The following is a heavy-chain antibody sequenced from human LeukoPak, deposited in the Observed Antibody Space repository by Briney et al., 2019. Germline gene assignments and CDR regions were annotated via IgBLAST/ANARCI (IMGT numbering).Heavy chain of an antibody. J-gene: IGHJ3*02. Sequence: SVKVSCKASGGTFSSYAISWVRQAPGQGLEWMGGIIPILGIANYAQKFQGRVTITADKSTSTAYMELSGLRSEDTAVYYCARGRRITMIVVVIAEDAFDIWGQGTMVTVSS. V-gene: IGHV1-69*04. CDR1: GGTFSSYA. CDR3: ARGRRITMIVVVIAEDAFDI. D-gene: IGHD3-22*01. CDR2: IIPILGIA.